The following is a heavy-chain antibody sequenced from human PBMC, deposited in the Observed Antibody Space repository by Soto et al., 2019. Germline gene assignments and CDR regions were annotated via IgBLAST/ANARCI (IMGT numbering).Heavy chain of an antibody. CDR3: GTDSGWTFDY. CDR2: INQDGTSI. D-gene: IGHD6-19*01. J-gene: IGHJ4*02. CDR1: GFTFNKNW. V-gene: IGHV3-7*03. Sequence: EVQLVESGGGLVQPGDSLRLSCAASGFTFNKNWVTWVRQAPGKGLEWVANINQDGTSIQYVNSVKGRFTISRDNDKGSVYLQMNNLRVEDTAIYYCGTDSGWTFDYWGQGTLVTVSS.